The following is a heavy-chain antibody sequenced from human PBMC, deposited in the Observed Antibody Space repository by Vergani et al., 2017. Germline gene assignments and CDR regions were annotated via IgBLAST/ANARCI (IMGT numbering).Heavy chain of an antibody. CDR2: IRYDGSNK. D-gene: IGHD2-2*01. Sequence: QVQLVESGGGVVQPGGSLRLSCAASGFTFSSYGMHWVRQAPGKGLEWVAFIRYDGSNKYYADSVKGRFTISRDNSKNTLYLQMNSLRAEDTAVYYCAREALICSSTSCYTKNYFDYWGQGTLVTVSS. CDR3: AREALICSSTSCYTKNYFDY. J-gene: IGHJ4*02. CDR1: GFTFSSYG. V-gene: IGHV3-30*02.